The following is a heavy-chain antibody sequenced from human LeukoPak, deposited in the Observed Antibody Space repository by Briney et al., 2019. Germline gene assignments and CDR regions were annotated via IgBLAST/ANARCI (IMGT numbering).Heavy chain of an antibody. Sequence: GGSLRLSCAVSGFTFSNFAMQWVRQAPGKGLEWVSVIWYDGNTKYYAESVKGRFTISRDNSKNTLYLQMNSLRAEDTAVYYCVKGLYGMDVWGQGTTVTVSS. CDR1: GFTFSNFA. V-gene: IGHV3-33*06. CDR3: VKGLYGMDV. J-gene: IGHJ6*02. CDR2: IWYDGNTK.